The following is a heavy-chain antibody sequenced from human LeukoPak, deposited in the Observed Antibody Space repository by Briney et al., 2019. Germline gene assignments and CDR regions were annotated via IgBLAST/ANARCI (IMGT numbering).Heavy chain of an antibody. J-gene: IGHJ4*02. Sequence: GGSLRLSCDASGLRFRDYWMTWVRQAPGRGLEWVANIKEDGRDKYYVDSVKGRFTLSKDNAKNSVYLQMNSLGAEDTAVYYCARGWGEKGYCRGGTCNNPQFDYWGQGILVTVSS. CDR1: GLRFRDYW. CDR2: IKEDGRDK. V-gene: IGHV3-7*01. CDR3: ARGWGEKGYCRGGTCNNPQFDY. D-gene: IGHD2-15*01.